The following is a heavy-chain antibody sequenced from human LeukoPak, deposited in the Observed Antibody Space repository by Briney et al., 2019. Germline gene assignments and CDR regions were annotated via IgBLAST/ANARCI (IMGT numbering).Heavy chain of an antibody. D-gene: IGHD2-8*02. V-gene: IGHV3-23*01. CDR3: ATYRQVLLPFES. CDR1: GFTFSSYG. Sequence: GGSLRLSCAASGFTFSSYGMSWVRQAPGKGLEWVSAISGSGGTTYYVDSVKGRFTISRDNSKNTLYLQINSLRDEVTAVYYCATYRQVLLPFESWGQGTLVTVSS. J-gene: IGHJ4*02. CDR2: ISGSGGTT.